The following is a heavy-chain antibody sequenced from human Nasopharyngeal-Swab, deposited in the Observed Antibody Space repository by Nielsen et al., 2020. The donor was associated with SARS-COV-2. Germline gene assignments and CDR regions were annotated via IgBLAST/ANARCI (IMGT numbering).Heavy chain of an antibody. Sequence: SETLSLTCTVSGGSISSYYWSWIRQPPGKGLEWIGYIYYSGSTNYNPSLKSRVTISVDTSKNQFSLKLSSVTAADTAVYYCARQSDYCYYGMDVWGQGTTVTVSS. J-gene: IGHJ6*02. CDR3: ARQSDYCYYGMDV. CDR1: GGSISSYY. V-gene: IGHV4-59*08. CDR2: IYYSGST.